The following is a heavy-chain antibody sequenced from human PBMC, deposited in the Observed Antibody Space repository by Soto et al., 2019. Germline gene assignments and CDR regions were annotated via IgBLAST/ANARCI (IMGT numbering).Heavy chain of an antibody. V-gene: IGHV4-34*02. CDR3: ARVVFQGDYGARDGMDV. Sequence: QLQLQQWGAGLLKPSETLSLTCAVSVGSFSGNYWSWIRQSPGKGLEGSGEINHSGSTNYNPSLQKRVTISSDTIKNQFCLRLTSVAAADTTVYYCARVVFQGDYGARDGMDVWGQGTTVTVSS. CDR2: INHSGST. J-gene: IGHJ6*02. CDR1: VGSFSGNY. D-gene: IGHD4-17*01.